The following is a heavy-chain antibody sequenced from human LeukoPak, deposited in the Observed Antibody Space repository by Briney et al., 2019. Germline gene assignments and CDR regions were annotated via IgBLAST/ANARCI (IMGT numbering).Heavy chain of an antibody. Sequence: PGRSLRLSCAASGFTFSSYGMHWVRQAPGKGLEWVAVIWYDGSNKYYADSVKGRFTISRDNAKNSLYLQMNSLRAEDTAVYYCARGVGAAFDYWGQGTLVTVSS. CDR3: ARGVGAAFDY. J-gene: IGHJ4*02. CDR1: GFTFSSYG. V-gene: IGHV3-33*01. CDR2: IWYDGSNK. D-gene: IGHD2-15*01.